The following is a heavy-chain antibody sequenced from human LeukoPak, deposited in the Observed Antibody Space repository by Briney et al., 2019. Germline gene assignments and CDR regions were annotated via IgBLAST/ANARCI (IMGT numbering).Heavy chain of an antibody. V-gene: IGHV4-39*07. Sequence: SETLSLTCTVSGGSISSSSYYWGWIRQPPGKGLEWIGSIYYSGSTYYNPSLKSRVTISVDKSKNQFSLKLSSVTAADTAVYYCASKSGYDKRALDYWGQGTLVTVSS. CDR1: GGSISSSSYY. CDR3: ASKSGYDKRALDY. J-gene: IGHJ4*02. CDR2: IYYSGST. D-gene: IGHD5-12*01.